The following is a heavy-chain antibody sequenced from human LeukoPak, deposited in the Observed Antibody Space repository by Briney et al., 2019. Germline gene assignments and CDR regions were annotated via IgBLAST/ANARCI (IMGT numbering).Heavy chain of an antibody. J-gene: IGHJ4*02. CDR1: GYRFTGRW. CDR3: ATFSNYGDFFDF. V-gene: IGHV5-51*01. D-gene: IGHD4-17*01. Sequence: GASLQISCQGSGYRFTGRWIAWVRQLPGKGLEWMGIIYPDDSDIRYNPSFQGQVTMSADKSVNVAYLQWSSLKASDTAMYYCATFSNYGDFFDFWGQGTLVTVSS. CDR2: IYPDDSDI.